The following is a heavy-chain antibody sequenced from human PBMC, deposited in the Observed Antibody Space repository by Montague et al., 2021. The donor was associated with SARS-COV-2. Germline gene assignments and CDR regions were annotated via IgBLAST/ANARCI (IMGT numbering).Heavy chain of an antibody. J-gene: IGHJ4*02. CDR1: GGSISSSSYY. Sequence: SETLSLTCTVSGGSISSSSYYWGWIRQPPGKGLEWIGSIYYSGSTYYNPSLKSRVTISVDTSKNQLSLKLSSVTAADTAVYYCARQRRGGLVVTPRFFVYWGQGTLGTGSS. CDR3: ARQRRGGLVVTPRFFVY. D-gene: IGHD6-19*01. V-gene: IGHV4-39*01. CDR2: IYYSGST.